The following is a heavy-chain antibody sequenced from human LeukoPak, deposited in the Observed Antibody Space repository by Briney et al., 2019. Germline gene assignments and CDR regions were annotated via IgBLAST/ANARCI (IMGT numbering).Heavy chain of an antibody. Sequence: ASVKVSCKASGGTFSSYAISWVRQAPGQGLEWMGGIIPIFGTANYAQKFQGRVTITADESTSTAYMELSSLRSEDTAVYYCAHSTSYHGRVDVWGQGTLVTVSS. D-gene: IGHD1-26*01. V-gene: IGHV1-69*13. CDR3: AHSTSYHGRVDV. J-gene: IGHJ4*02. CDR2: IIPIFGTA. CDR1: GGTFSSYA.